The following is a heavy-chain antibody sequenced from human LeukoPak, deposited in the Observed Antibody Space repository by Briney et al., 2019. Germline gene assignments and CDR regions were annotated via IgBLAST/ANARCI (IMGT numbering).Heavy chain of an antibody. J-gene: IGHJ4*02. CDR3: ARVRGGSNLHY. CDR1: GVSIISTNW. D-gene: IGHD2-15*01. V-gene: IGHV4-4*02. CDR2: IYDNGRT. Sequence: PSETLSLTCAVSGVSIISTNWWSWVRQPPGKGLEWTGEIYDNGRTNYNPSLRSRVTISVDKSKKQFSVKLSSVTGADRAVYYCARVRGGSNLHYWGQGTRVSLPS.